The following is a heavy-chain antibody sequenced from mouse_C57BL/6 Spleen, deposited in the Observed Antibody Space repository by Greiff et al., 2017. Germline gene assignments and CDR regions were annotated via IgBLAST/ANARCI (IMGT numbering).Heavy chain of an antibody. D-gene: IGHD1-1*01. J-gene: IGHJ4*01. Sequence: VKLVESGPGLVAPSQSLSITCTVSGFSLPSYGVHWVRPPPGKGLEWLVVIWSDGSTTYNEANKNRMIKGKDNSKSQVFLKMNSLQTEESAIYYCAGYVGVYYCSSQDDMDYWGQGTSVTVSS. V-gene: IGHV2-6*03. CDR2: IWSDGST. CDR1: GFSLPSYG. CDR3: AGYVGVYYCSSQDDMDY.